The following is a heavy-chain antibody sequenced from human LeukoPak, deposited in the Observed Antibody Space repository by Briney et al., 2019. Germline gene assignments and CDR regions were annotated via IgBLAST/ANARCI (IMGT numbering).Heavy chain of an antibody. V-gene: IGHV3-23*01. CDR1: GFTFSNYA. CDR3: AKRQLKGFDY. CDR2: ISGSGGST. D-gene: IGHD1-1*01. J-gene: IGHJ4*02. Sequence: PGGSLRLSCAASGFTFSNYAMNWVRQAPGKGLEWVSAISGSGGSTYYADSVKGRFTISRDNSKNTLYLQVNSLRAEDTAVYYCAKRQLKGFDYWGQGTLVTVSS.